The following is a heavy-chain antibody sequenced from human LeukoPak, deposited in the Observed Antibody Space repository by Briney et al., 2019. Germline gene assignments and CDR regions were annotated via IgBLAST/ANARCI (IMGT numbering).Heavy chain of an antibody. CDR2: VTSRSAT. V-gene: IGHV3-23*01. Sequence: GGSLRLSCVASGFIFSSHGMSWVRQAPGKGLEWVSTVTSRSATHYTDSVKGRFITSRDSSKNTLYLQMNSLRAEDTAVYYCAKRSSRYSSGWHFDYWGQGTLVTVSS. D-gene: IGHD6-19*01. CDR3: AKRSSRYSSGWHFDY. CDR1: GFIFSSHG. J-gene: IGHJ4*02.